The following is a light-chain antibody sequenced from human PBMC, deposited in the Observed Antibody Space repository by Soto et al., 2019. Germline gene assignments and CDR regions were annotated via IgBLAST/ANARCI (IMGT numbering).Light chain of an antibody. CDR1: SSDIGDYPY. V-gene: IGLV2-14*01. Sequence: QSVLTQPASVSGSPGQSLTISCTGTSSDIGDYPYVSWYQQHPGEAPKLLISEVSVRPSGVSDRFSGSKSGNTASLTISGLQVEYEANSSCSSYTRSSTHEVFGGGTKVTVL. CDR2: EVS. J-gene: IGLJ3*02. CDR3: SSYTRSSTHEV.